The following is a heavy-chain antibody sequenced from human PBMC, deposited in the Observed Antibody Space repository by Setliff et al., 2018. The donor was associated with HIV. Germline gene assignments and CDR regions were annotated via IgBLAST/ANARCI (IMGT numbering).Heavy chain of an antibody. CDR2: MNPNSGDT. Sequence: AASVKVSCKASGHTFSNYVVIWVRRATGQGLEWMGWMNPNSGDTGYSQKFQGRVIMTRDTSISTAYMELSSLTSADTAVYYCASGKGVRGVIITGGLDVWGTGTTVTVSS. CDR1: GHTFSNYV. CDR3: ASGKGVRGVIITGGLDV. J-gene: IGHJ6*04. V-gene: IGHV1-8*01. D-gene: IGHD3-10*01.